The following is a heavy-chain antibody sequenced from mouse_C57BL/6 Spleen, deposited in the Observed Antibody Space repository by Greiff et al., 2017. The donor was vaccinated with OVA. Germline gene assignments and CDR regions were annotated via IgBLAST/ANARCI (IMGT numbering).Heavy chain of an antibody. Sequence: EVQLQQSGPELVKPGASVKISCKASGYTFTDYYMNWVKQSHGKSLEWIGDINPNNGGTSYNQKFKGKATLTVDKSSSTAYMELRSLTSEDSAVYYCARREGYSAWFAYWGQGTLVTVSA. CDR3: ARREGYSAWFAY. J-gene: IGHJ3*01. CDR1: GYTFTDYY. V-gene: IGHV1-26*01. CDR2: INPNNGGT. D-gene: IGHD2-3*01.